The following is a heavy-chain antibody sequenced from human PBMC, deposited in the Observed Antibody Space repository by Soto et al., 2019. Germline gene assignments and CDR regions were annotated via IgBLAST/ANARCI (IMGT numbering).Heavy chain of an antibody. Sequence: PGGNLRLSCAASGFTFSSYAMHWVRQAPGKGLEWVAVISYDGSNKYYADSVKGRFTISRDNSKNTLYLQMNSLRAEDTAVYYCVLHSRSSPSCNDFWGQATFLTVS. D-gene: IGHD1-26*01. CDR3: VLHSRSSPSCNDF. CDR1: GFTFSSYA. V-gene: IGHV3-30-3*01. CDR2: ISYDGSNK. J-gene: IGHJ4*02.